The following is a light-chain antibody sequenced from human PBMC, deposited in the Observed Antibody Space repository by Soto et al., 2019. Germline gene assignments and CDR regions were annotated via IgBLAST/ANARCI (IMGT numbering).Light chain of an antibody. V-gene: IGKV1-39*01. J-gene: IGKJ1*01. CDR1: QNIHGH. CDR3: QQSFLTPLS. Sequence: DIQMTQSPSSLSASVSDSVTITCRASQNIHGHLNWYQQEPGKAPRLLISAASTLESGVPSRFSGSGSETEFTLAISSLQPEDFATYYCQQSFLTPLSFGQGTKVEIK. CDR2: AAS.